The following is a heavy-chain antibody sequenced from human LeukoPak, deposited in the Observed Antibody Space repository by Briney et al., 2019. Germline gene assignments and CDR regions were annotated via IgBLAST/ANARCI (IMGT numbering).Heavy chain of an antibody. V-gene: IGHV1-8*02. D-gene: IGHD3-22*01. CDR3: ARGRYYDSSGYWVNSYYYGMDV. CDR2: MNPNSGNT. Sequence: ASVKVSCKASGGTFSSYAIKWVRQATGQGLEWMGWMNPNSGNTGYAQKFQGRVTMTRNTSISTAYMELSSLRSEDTAVYYCARGRYYDSSGYWVNSYYYGMDVWGQGTTVTVSS. CDR1: GGTFSSYA. J-gene: IGHJ6*02.